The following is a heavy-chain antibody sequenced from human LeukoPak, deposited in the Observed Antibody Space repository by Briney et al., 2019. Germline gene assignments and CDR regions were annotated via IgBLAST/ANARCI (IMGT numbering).Heavy chain of an antibody. V-gene: IGHV3-30*02. CDR3: AREGGIIVAGKFDS. J-gene: IGHJ4*02. Sequence: LAGGSLRLSCAASGLTFSTSGMHWVRQAPGKGLEWVAFIQYDESDKYYADSVRGRLTISRDNSKNTLYLQMNSLRAEDTSVYYCAREGGIIVAGKFDSWGQGTLVTVSS. CDR1: GLTFSTSG. CDR2: IQYDESDK. D-gene: IGHD6-19*01.